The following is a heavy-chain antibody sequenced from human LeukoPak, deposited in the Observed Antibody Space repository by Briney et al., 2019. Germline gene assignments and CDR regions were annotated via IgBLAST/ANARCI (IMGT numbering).Heavy chain of an antibody. CDR3: AALGVPGIEFDY. J-gene: IGHJ4*02. D-gene: IGHD1-1*01. CDR1: GFTFDDYT. V-gene: IGHV3-43*01. Sequence: GGSLRLSCAASGFTFDDYTMHWVRQAPGKGLEWVSLISWDGGSTYYADSVKGRFTISRDNSKNSLYLQMNSLRTEDTALYYCAALGVPGIEFDYWGQGTLVTVSS. CDR2: ISWDGGST.